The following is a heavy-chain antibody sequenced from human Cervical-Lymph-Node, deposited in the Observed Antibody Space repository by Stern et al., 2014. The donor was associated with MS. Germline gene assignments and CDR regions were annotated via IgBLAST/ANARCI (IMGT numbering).Heavy chain of an antibody. CDR3: ARVYSSGWAFDY. CDR1: GGSVSSGSYY. Sequence: QMQESGPGLVKPSETLSLTCTVSGGSVSSGSYYWRWLRQPPGKGLEWIGYIYDSGITNYYPSLKSRVTISVDTSKNQFSLKLSSVTAADTAVYYGARVYSSGWAFDYWGQGTLVTVSS. CDR2: IYDSGIT. D-gene: IGHD6-19*01. V-gene: IGHV4-61*01. J-gene: IGHJ4*02.